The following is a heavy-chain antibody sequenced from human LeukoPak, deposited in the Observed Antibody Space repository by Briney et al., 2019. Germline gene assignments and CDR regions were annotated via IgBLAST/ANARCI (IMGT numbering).Heavy chain of an antibody. J-gene: IGHJ5*02. Sequence: GASVKVSCKASGYTFTSYDINWVRQATGQGLEWMGWMNPNSGNTGYAQKFQGRVTMTRNTSISTAYMELSSLRSGDTAVYYCARGRYSSGWYKENWFDHWGQGTLVTVSS. CDR3: ARGRYSSGWYKENWFDH. CDR1: GYTFTSYD. D-gene: IGHD6-19*01. CDR2: MNPNSGNT. V-gene: IGHV1-8*01.